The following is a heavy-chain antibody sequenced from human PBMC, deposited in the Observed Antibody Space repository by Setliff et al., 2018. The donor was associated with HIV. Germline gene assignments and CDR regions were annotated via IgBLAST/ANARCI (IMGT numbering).Heavy chain of an antibody. Sequence: TLSLTCTVSGDSISSSTFYWGWIRQPPGKGLEWIGSIYYSGTTYYNPSLKSRLTISKDTSKNQFSLNLTSVTATDTAVYYCVRRRTGPGGVFDYWGQGTLVTVSS. D-gene: IGHD3-3*01. CDR1: GDSISSSTFY. V-gene: IGHV4-39*01. J-gene: IGHJ4*02. CDR3: VRRRTGPGGVFDY. CDR2: IYYSGTT.